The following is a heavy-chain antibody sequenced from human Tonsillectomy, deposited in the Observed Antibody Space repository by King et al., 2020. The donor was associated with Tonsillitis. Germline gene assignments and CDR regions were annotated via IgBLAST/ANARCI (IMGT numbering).Heavy chain of an antibody. Sequence: VQLQESGPGLVKPSETLSLTCTVSGGSINSYFWTWIREPPGKGLEWICYIDYNGGTKDHTGTTNYNPSLKSRVTISVDTSKNQFSLKLKSVTAADTAVYYCATNSSNRYYFDHWGQGTLVSVSS. V-gene: IGHV4-59*01. CDR1: GGSINSYF. D-gene: IGHD6-19*01. CDR3: ATNSSNRYYFDH. J-gene: IGHJ4*02. CDR2: IDYNGGTKDHTGTT.